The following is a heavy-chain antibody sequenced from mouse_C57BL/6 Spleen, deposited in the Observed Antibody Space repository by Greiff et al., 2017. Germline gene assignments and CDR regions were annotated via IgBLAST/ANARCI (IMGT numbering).Heavy chain of an antibody. CDR1: GYTFTSYW. CDR2: IDPSDSET. Sequence: QVQLQQPGAELVRPGSSVKLSCKASGYTFTSYWMHWVKQRPIQGLEWIGNIDPSDSETHYNQKFKDKATLTVDKSSSTAYMQLSSLTSEDSAVYYCARRGPYGYDVMDYGGQGTSVTVSS. J-gene: IGHJ4*01. V-gene: IGHV1-52*01. CDR3: ARRGPYGYDVMDY. D-gene: IGHD2-2*01.